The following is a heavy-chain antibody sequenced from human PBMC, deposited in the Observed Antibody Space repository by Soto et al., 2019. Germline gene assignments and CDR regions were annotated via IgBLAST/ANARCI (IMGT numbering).Heavy chain of an antibody. CDR1: GGSISSGGYY. V-gene: IGHV4-31*03. CDR3: ARGQRGYSYGRPTDYFDY. D-gene: IGHD5-18*01. Sequence: QVQLQESGPGLVKPSQTLSLTCTVSGGSISSGGYYWSWMRQHPGKGLEWIGYIYYSGSTYYNPSLKSRVTISVDTSKNQFSLKLSSVTAADTAVYYCARGQRGYSYGRPTDYFDYWGQGTLVTVSS. J-gene: IGHJ4*02. CDR2: IYYSGST.